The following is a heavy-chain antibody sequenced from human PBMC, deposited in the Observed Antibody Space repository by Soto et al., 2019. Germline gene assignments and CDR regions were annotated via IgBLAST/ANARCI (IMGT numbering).Heavy chain of an antibody. J-gene: IGHJ5*02. CDR1: GYIFTNYD. CDR2: INPNSGNT. V-gene: IGHV1-8*01. D-gene: IGHD2-15*01. Sequence: QVQLVQSGAEVKKPGASVKVSCKASGYIFTNYDINWVRQATGQGLEYLGWINPNSGNTGNVQKLQGRVTMSRNTSINTAYIELSSLRSEDTAVYYCARVIKYFVYSRWFDPWGQGTLVTVSS. CDR3: ARVIKYFVYSRWFDP.